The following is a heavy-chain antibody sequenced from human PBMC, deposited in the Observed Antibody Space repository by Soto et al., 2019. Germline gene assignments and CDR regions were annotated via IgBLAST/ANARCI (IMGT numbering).Heavy chain of an antibody. CDR1: GYTFTSYG. CDR3: ARDPSLYCSSTSCYSDTLDY. Sequence: AASVKVSCKASGYTFTSYGISWVRQAPGQGLEWMGWISAYNGNTNYAQKLQGRVTMTTDTSTSTAYMELRSLRSDDTAVYYCARDPSLYCSSTSCYSDTLDYWGQGTLVTVSS. CDR2: ISAYNGNT. V-gene: IGHV1-18*01. D-gene: IGHD2-2*01. J-gene: IGHJ4*02.